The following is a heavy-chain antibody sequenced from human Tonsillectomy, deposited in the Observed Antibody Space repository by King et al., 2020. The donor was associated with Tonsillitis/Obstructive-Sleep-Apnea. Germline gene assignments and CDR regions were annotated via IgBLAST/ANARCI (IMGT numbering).Heavy chain of an antibody. V-gene: IGHV4-4*02. J-gene: IGHJ6*03. CDR3: ARGVENIAAPGTVNYYYYMDV. D-gene: IGHD6-6*01. Sequence: QLQESGPGLVKPSGTLSLTCAVSGGSISSNYWWTWVRQPPGKGLEWIGEIYHSGRTNYNPSLKSRVTISVDKSKNQFSLKLSSVTAADTAVYYCARGVENIAAPGTVNYYYYMDVWGKGTTVTVSS. CDR2: IYHSGRT. CDR1: GGSISSNYW.